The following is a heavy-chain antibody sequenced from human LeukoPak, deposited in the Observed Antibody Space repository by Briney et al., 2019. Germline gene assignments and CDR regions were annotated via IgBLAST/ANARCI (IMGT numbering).Heavy chain of an antibody. CDR2: IYYSGST. J-gene: IGHJ4*02. V-gene: IGHV4-59*06. CDR3: ARVAAAGYFDY. D-gene: IGHD6-13*01. Sequence: SETLSLTCTVSGGSISSYYWSWIRQHPGKGLEWIGYIYYSGSTYYNPSLKSRVTISVDTSKNQFSLKLSSETAADTAVYYCARVAAAGYFDYWGQGTLVTVSS. CDR1: GGSISSYY.